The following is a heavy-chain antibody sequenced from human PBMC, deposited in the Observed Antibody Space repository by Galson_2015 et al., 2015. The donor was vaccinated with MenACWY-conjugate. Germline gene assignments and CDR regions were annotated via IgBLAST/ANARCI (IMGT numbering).Heavy chain of an antibody. V-gene: IGHV3-48*04. Sequence: SLRLSCAASGFTFSSYSMNWVRQAPGKGLEWVSYISSSSSTIYYADSVKGRFTISRDNAKNSLYLQMNSLRAEDTAVYYCARDSAILTGYYVHFWGQGTLVTVSS. D-gene: IGHD3-9*01. CDR3: ARDSAILTGYYVHF. J-gene: IGHJ4*02. CDR2: ISSSSSTI. CDR1: GFTFSSYS.